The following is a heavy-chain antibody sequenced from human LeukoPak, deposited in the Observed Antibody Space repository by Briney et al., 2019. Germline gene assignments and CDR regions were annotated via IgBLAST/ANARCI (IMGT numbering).Heavy chain of an antibody. CDR2: IYTSGST. V-gene: IGHV4-61*02. D-gene: IGHD2-2*01. CDR3: VSLPATEYYFDY. Sequence: SETLSLTCTVSGGSIYSGSYYWSWIRQPAGKGLEWIGRIYTSGSTNYNPSLKSRVTISVDTSKNQFSLKLSSVTAADTAVYYCVSLPATEYYFDYWGQGTLVTVSS. J-gene: IGHJ4*02. CDR1: GGSIYSGSYY.